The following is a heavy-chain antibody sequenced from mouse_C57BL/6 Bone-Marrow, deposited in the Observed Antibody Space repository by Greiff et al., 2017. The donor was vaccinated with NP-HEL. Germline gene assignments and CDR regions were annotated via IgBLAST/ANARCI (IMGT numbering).Heavy chain of an antibody. J-gene: IGHJ3*01. CDR1: GYTFTSYW. V-gene: IGHV1-64*01. CDR2: IHPNSGST. D-gene: IGHD1-1*01. Sequence: QVQLQQPGAELVKPGASVKLSCKASGYTFTSYWMHWVKQRPGQGLEWIGMIHPNSGSTNYNEKFKSKATLTVDKSSSTAYIQLSSLTSEDSAVYYCARDTVYYYGSSSWFAYWGQGTLVTVSA. CDR3: ARDTVYYYGSSSWFAY.